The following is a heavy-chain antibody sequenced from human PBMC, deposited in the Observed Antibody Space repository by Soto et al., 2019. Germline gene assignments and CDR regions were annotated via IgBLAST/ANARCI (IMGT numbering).Heavy chain of an antibody. D-gene: IGHD1-1*01. CDR3: ARSNWNDVSYFDY. CDR1: GYTFTSYY. Sequence: QVQLVQSGAEVKKPGASVKVSCKASGYTFTSYYFHWVRQAPGQGLEWVGLINPSGGGTTYARKFQGRVTMTRDTSTSTVYMELTSLRSEDTAVYFCARSNWNDVSYFDYWGQGTLVTVSS. CDR2: INPSGGGT. V-gene: IGHV1-46*03. J-gene: IGHJ4*02.